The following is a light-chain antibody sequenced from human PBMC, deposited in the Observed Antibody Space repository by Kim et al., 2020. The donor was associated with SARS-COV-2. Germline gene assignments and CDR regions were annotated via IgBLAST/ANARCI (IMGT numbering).Light chain of an antibody. J-gene: IGLJ1*01. CDR1: NIGSKS. CDR2: YDS. V-gene: IGLV3-21*04. Sequence: SYELTQPPSVSVAPGKTARITCGGNNIGSKSVHCYQQKPGQAPVLVIYYDSDRPSGIPERFSGPNSGNTATLTISRVEAGDEADYYCQVWDSSSDHPVFGTGTKVTVL. CDR3: QVWDSSSDHPV.